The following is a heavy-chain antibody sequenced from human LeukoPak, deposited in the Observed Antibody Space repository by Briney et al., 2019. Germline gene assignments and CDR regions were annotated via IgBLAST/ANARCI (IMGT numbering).Heavy chain of an antibody. V-gene: IGHV1-46*01. CDR3: ARGFQPRFGELFPPAYFQH. CDR1: GYTFTSYY. Sequence: ASVKVSCKASGYTFTSYYMHWVRQAPGQGLEWMGLINPRGGSTSYAQKFQGRVTMTRDTSTSTVYMELSSLRSEDTAVYYCARGFQPRFGELFPPAYFQHWGQGTLVTVSS. CDR2: INPRGGST. J-gene: IGHJ1*01. D-gene: IGHD3-10*01.